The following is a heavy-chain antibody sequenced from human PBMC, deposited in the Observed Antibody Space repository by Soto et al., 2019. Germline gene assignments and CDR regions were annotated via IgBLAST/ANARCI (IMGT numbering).Heavy chain of an antibody. CDR1: GGTFSSYA. D-gene: IGHD2-2*01. J-gene: IGHJ6*02. CDR3: ARDPGMTRYCSSTSCYGYYYYGMDV. CDR2: IIPIFGTA. Sequence: QVQLVQSGAEVKKPGSSVKVSCKASGGTFSSYAISWVRQAPGQGLEWMGGIIPIFGTANYAQKFQGRVTITADKSTSTAYMELRSLRSEDTAVYYCARDPGMTRYCSSTSCYGYYYYGMDVWGQGTTVTGSS. V-gene: IGHV1-69*06.